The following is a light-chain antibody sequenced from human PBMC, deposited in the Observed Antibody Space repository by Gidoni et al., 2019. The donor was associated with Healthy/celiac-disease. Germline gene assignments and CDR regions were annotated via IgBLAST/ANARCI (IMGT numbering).Light chain of an antibody. J-gene: IGLJ2*01. CDR2: GNS. Sequence: QSVLTQPPSVSRAPGQRVTISCTGSSSNIGAGYAVHWYQQLPGTAPKLLIYGNSNRPSGVPDRFSGSKSGTSASLAITGLQAEDEADYYCQSYDSSLSALFGGGTKLTVL. CDR1: SSNIGAGYA. CDR3: QSYDSSLSAL. V-gene: IGLV1-40*01.